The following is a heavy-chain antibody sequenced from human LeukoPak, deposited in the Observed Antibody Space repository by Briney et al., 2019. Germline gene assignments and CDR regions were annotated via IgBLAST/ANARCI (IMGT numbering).Heavy chain of an antibody. J-gene: IGHJ4*02. CDR1: GGSITQTNY. CDR3: AREGGPYRPLDD. CDR2: VNLQGST. Sequence: PSETLSLTCDVSGGSITQTNYWPWVRQPPGKGVEWSGEVNLQGSTNYNPSLMARVAISVDTSENHVSLQLTSATASDTAVDYCAREGGPYRPLDDSGQGTLVTVS. V-gene: IGHV4-4*02. D-gene: IGHD3-16*01.